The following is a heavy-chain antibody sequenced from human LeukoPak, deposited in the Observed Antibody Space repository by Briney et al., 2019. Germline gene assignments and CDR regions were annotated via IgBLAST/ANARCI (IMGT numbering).Heavy chain of an antibody. Sequence: PSETLSLTCTDSGGSISSGSYYWGWIRQPPGKGLEWIGSIYYSGSTHYNPSLKSRVTISVDTSKNQFSLKLSSVTAADTAVYYCARLDEYYDSSGYYPILFDYWGQGTLVTVSS. D-gene: IGHD3-22*01. CDR3: ARLDEYYDSSGYYPILFDY. CDR2: IYYSGST. CDR1: GGSISSGSYY. V-gene: IGHV4-39*01. J-gene: IGHJ4*02.